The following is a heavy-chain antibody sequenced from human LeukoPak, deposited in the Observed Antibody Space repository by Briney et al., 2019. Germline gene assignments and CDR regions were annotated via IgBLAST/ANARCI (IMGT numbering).Heavy chain of an antibody. V-gene: IGHV4-30-4*08. Sequence: KPSQTLSLTCTVSGVSMSSGAFYWSWIRRPPGKGLEWIGEIYNSGSTIYNPSLKSRVTISVDTSKNLLSLNLNSVTAADTAVYYCVRAYDYWGQGTLVTVSS. CDR2: IYNSGST. CDR3: VRAYDY. CDR1: GVSMSSGAFY. J-gene: IGHJ4*02.